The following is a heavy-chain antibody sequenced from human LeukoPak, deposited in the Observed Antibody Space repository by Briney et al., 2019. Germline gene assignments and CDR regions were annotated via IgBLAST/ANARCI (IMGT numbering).Heavy chain of an antibody. CDR1: GFILSDHY. V-gene: IGHV3-53*01. Sequence: PGGSLRLSCAASGFILSDHYMDWVRQAPGKGLEWVSVFYTGGNRNYADSVKGRFTISRDNSKNTLYLQMNSLRTEDTAVYYCARDSGSEYYFDYWGQGTLDAVSS. CDR2: FYTGGNR. D-gene: IGHD2/OR15-2a*01. CDR3: ARDSGSEYYFDY. J-gene: IGHJ4*02.